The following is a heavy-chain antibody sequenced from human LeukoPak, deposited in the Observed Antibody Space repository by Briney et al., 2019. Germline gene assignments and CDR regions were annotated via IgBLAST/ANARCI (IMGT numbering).Heavy chain of an antibody. J-gene: IGHJ4*02. CDR3: ARHSDY. D-gene: IGHD2-15*01. CDR1: GFTFSSYG. CDR2: ISYDGSNK. V-gene: IGHV3-30*03. Sequence: GGSLRLSCAASGFTFSSYGMHWVRQAPGMGLEWVAVISYDGSNKYYADSVKGRFTISRDNSKNTLYLQMNSLRAEDTAVYYCARHSDYWGQGTLVTVSS.